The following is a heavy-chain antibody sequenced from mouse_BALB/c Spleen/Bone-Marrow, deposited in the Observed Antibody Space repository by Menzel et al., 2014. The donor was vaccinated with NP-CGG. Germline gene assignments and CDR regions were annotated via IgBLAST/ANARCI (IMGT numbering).Heavy chain of an antibody. D-gene: IGHD2-3*01. Sequence: VQLQQSGGGLVQPGGSLKLSCAASGFDFSRYWMSWVRQAPGKGLEWIREINPDSSMINYTPSLKDKFIISRDNAKKTLYLQMSKVRSEDTALYYCARLGYYGGFAYWGQGTLVTVSA. V-gene: IGHV4-1*02. CDR2: INPDSSMI. J-gene: IGHJ3*01. CDR1: GFDFSRYW. CDR3: ARLGYYGGFAY.